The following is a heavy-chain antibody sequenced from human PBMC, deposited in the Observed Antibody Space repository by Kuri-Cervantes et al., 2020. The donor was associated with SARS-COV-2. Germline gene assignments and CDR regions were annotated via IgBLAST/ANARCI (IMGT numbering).Heavy chain of an antibody. CDR2: INPNGGGT. CDR3: ARPLRWLQRFDY. V-gene: IGHV1-2*02. J-gene: IGHJ4*02. CDR1: GYTFTGYY. Sequence: ASVKVSCKASGYTFTGYYTHWVRQAPGQGLEWMGWINPNGGGTNYAQKFQGRVTMTRDTSISTAYMELSRLRSDDTAVYYCARPLRWLQRFDYWGQGTLVTVSS. D-gene: IGHD5-12*01.